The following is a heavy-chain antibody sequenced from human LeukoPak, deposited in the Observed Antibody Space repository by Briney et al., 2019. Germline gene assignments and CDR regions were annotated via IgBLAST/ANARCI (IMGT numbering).Heavy chain of an antibody. Sequence: SETLSLTCTVSGGSISRYYWSWIRQPAGKGVEWIGRIYTSGSTNYNPSLKSRVSMSVDTSKNQFSLKLSSVTAEDTAIYYCARDSDSYGPDFDYWGQGTLVTVSS. CDR1: GGSISRYY. V-gene: IGHV4-4*07. CDR2: IYTSGST. D-gene: IGHD5-18*01. J-gene: IGHJ4*02. CDR3: ARDSDSYGPDFDY.